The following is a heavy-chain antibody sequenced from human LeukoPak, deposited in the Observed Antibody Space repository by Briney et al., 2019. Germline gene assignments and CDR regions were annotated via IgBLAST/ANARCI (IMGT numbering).Heavy chain of an antibody. CDR3: ASGRYCSSTSCWYYYGMDV. CDR1: GFTFSSYE. CDR2: ISSSGSTI. Sequence: PGGSLRLSCAASGFTFSSYEMNWVRQAPGKGLEWVSYISSSGSTIYYADSVKGRFTISRDNAKNSLYLQTNSLRAEDTAVYYCASGRYCSSTSCWYYYGMDVWGQGTTVTVSS. D-gene: IGHD2-2*01. V-gene: IGHV3-48*03. J-gene: IGHJ6*02.